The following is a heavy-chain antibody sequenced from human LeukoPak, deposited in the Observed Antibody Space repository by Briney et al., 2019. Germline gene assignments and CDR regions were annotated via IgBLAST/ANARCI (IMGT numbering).Heavy chain of an antibody. D-gene: IGHD3-10*01. V-gene: IGHV4-39*07. Sequence: SETLSLTCTVSGGSISSSSYYWGWIRQPPGKGLEWIGSIYYSGSTYYNPSLKSRVTISVDTSKNQFSLKLDSVTAADTAVYYCARVNYESRSRWIAPWGQGTLVTVSS. CDR2: IYYSGST. CDR1: GGSISSSSYY. CDR3: ARVNYESRSRWIAP. J-gene: IGHJ5*02.